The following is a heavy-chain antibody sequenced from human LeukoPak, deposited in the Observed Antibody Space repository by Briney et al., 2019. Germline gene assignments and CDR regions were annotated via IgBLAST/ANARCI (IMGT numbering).Heavy chain of an antibody. CDR3: ARGEAAAGTVRWFDP. CDR2: IYTSGST. J-gene: IGHJ5*02. V-gene: IGHV4-4*07. D-gene: IGHD6-13*01. CDR1: GGSISSYY. Sequence: SETLSLTCTVSGGSISSYYWSWIRQPAGKGLEWIGRIYTSGSTNYNPSLKSRVTMSVDTSKNQFSLKLSSVTAADTAVYYCARGEAAAGTVRWFDPWGQGTLVTVSS.